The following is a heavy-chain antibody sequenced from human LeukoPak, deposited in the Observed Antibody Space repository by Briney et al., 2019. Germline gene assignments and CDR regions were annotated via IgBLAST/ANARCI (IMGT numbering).Heavy chain of an antibody. J-gene: IGHJ4*02. D-gene: IGHD1-26*01. CDR2: ISGSGGST. V-gene: IGHV3-23*01. CDR1: GFTFSSHA. Sequence: GGSLRLSCAASGFTFSSHAMSWVRQAPGKGLEWVSAISGSGGSTYYADSVKGRFTISRDNSKNTLYLQMNSLRAEDTAVYYCAKDSGSYYFHFDYWGQGTLVTVSS. CDR3: AKDSGSYYFHFDY.